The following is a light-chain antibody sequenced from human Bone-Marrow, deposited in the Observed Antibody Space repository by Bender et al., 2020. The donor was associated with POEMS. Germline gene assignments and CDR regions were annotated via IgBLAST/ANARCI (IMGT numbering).Light chain of an antibody. J-gene: IGLJ3*02. V-gene: IGLV2-11*02. CDR2: DVS. Sequence: QSALTQPPSVSGSPGQSVTISCTGTSSDVSEHNFVSWFQQHPGKAPKLMIYDVSRRPSGVPDRFSGSKSGNTASLTVSGLQAEDVADYYCSSFAGSNNLGVFGGGTKLTVL. CDR1: SSDVSEHNF. CDR3: SSFAGSNNLGV.